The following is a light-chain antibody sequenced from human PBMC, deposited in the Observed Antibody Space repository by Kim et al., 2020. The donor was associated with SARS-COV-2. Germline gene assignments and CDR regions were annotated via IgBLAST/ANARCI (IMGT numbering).Light chain of an antibody. CDR1: QSVSSNY. CDR2: GAS. V-gene: IGKV3-20*01. Sequence: EIVLTQSPGTLSLSPGERATLSCRASQSVSSNYLAWYQQKPGQAPRLLINGASSRATGIPDRFSGSGSGTDFTLTINRLEPEDFAVYYCKQYGRSPRSFGEGTKLEI. J-gene: IGKJ2*01. CDR3: KQYGRSPRS.